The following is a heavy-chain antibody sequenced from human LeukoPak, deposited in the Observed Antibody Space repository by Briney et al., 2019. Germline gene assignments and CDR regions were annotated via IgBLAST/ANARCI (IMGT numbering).Heavy chain of an antibody. V-gene: IGHV3-23*01. CDR2: ISGSGGST. J-gene: IGHJ4*02. CDR3: AKGRYGGYEFDY. D-gene: IGHD5-12*01. CDR1: GFTFSSYA. Sequence: GGSLRLSCAASGFTFSSYAMSWVRQAPGKGMEWVSAISGSGGSTYYADSVKGRFTISRDNSKNTLYLQMNSLRAEDTAVYYCAKGRYGGYEFDYWGQGTLVTVSS.